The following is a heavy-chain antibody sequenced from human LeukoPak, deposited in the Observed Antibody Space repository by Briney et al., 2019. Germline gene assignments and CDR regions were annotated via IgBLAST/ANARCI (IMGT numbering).Heavy chain of an antibody. CDR1: GGSFSGYY. Sequence: PSETLSLTCAVYGGSFSGYYWSWIRQPPGKGLEWIGEINHSGSTNYNPSLKSRVTISVDTSKNQFSLKLSSVTAADTAVYYCARDDCSSTSCYSAHYWGQGTLVTVSS. CDR2: INHSGST. J-gene: IGHJ4*02. CDR3: ARDDCSSTSCYSAHY. V-gene: IGHV4-34*01. D-gene: IGHD2-2*01.